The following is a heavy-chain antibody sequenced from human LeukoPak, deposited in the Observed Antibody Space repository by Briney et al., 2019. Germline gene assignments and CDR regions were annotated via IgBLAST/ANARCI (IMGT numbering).Heavy chain of an antibody. CDR1: GYSFTSYW. V-gene: IGHV5-51*01. Sequence: GESLQISCKGSGYSFTSYWIGWVRQMPGKGLEWMGIIYPGDSDTRYSPSFQGQVTISADKSISTAYLQWSSLKASDTAMYYCARQRELLWFGDRAHYYYMDVWGKGTTVTVSS. CDR2: IYPGDSDT. J-gene: IGHJ6*03. D-gene: IGHD3-10*01. CDR3: ARQRELLWFGDRAHYYYMDV.